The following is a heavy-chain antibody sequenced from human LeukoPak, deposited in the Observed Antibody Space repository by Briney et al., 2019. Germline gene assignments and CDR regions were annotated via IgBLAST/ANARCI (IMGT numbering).Heavy chain of an antibody. Sequence: KPGGSLRLSCAASGFTFSSYSMNWVRQAPGKGLEWVSSISSSRSYIYYVDSVKGRFTISRDNAKNSLYLQMNSLRAEDTAVYYCASGVWSGYIDYWGQGTLVTVSS. J-gene: IGHJ4*02. CDR3: ASGVWSGYIDY. V-gene: IGHV3-21*01. CDR2: ISSSRSYI. D-gene: IGHD3-3*01. CDR1: GFTFSSYS.